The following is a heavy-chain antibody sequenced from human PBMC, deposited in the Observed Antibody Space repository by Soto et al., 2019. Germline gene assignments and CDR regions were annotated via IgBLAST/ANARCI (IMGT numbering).Heavy chain of an antibody. CDR2: INRDGGET. D-gene: IGHD2-15*01. J-gene: IGHJ4*02. CDR1: GFPFSSYW. Sequence: EVQLVESGGGLVQPGGSLRLSCAASGFPFSSYWMSWVRQAPGKGLQWVANINRDGGETYYVDSLKGRITISRDNAENSLYLQMNSLRDEDTAVYYCTRAPDGSGGYYYFDNWGQGTLVTVSS. V-gene: IGHV3-7*03. CDR3: TRAPDGSGGYYYFDN.